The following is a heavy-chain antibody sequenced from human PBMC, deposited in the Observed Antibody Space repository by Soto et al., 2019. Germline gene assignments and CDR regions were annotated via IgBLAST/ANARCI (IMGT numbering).Heavy chain of an antibody. D-gene: IGHD3-22*01. CDR3: AKDRSSGYYPRNWFDP. Sequence: EVQLLESGGGLVQPGGSLRLSCAASGFTFSSYAMSWVGQAPGKGLEWVSAISGSGGSTYYADSVKGRFTISRDNSKNTLYLQMNSLRAEDTAVYYCAKDRSSGYYPRNWFDPWGQGTLVTVSS. CDR1: GFTFSSYA. J-gene: IGHJ5*02. V-gene: IGHV3-23*01. CDR2: ISGSGGST.